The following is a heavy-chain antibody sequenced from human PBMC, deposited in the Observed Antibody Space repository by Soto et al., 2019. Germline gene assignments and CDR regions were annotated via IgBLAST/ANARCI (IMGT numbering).Heavy chain of an antibody. J-gene: IGHJ6*02. CDR2: IYHSGST. D-gene: IGHD3-3*01. Sequence: SETLSLTCAASGGSISSSNWWSWVRQPPGKGLEWIGEIYHSGSTNYNPSLKSRVTISVDKSKNQFSLKLSSVTAADTAVYYCARTPTIFGVVKVGMDVWGQGTTVTVSS. CDR1: GGSISSSNW. V-gene: IGHV4-4*02. CDR3: ARTPTIFGVVKVGMDV.